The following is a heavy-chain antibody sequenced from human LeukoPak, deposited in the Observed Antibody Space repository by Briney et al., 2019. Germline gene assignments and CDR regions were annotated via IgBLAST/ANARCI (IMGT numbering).Heavy chain of an antibody. CDR1: AYTFTSYD. D-gene: IGHD1-14*01. V-gene: IGHV1-8*01. J-gene: IGHJ5*02. CDR2: MNPNSGNT. Sequence: ASVKVSCKASAYTFTSYDINWVRQATGQGLERMGWMNPNSGNTGYAQKFQGRVTMTRNTSISTAYMELGSLRSEDTAVYYCARGRIRTLNWFDPWGQGTLVTVSS. CDR3: ARGRIRTLNWFDP.